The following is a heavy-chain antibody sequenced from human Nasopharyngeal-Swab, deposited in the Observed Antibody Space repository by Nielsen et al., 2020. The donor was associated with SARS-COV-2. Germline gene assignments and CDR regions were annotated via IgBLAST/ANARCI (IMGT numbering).Heavy chain of an antibody. CDR2: ISWNSGSI. Sequence: SLKISCAASGFTFDDYAMHWVRQAPGKGLEWVSGISWNSGSIGYADPVKGRFTISRDNAKNSLYLQMNSLRAEDTAVYYCARMAAALGYYYYYMDVWGKGTTVTVSS. V-gene: IGHV3-9*01. D-gene: IGHD6-13*01. CDR3: ARMAAALGYYYYYMDV. J-gene: IGHJ6*03. CDR1: GFTFDDYA.